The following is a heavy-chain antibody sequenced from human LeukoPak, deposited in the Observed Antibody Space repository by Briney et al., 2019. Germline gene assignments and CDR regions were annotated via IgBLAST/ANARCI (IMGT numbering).Heavy chain of an antibody. V-gene: IGHV3-30*18. CDR3: AELGITMIGGV. CDR2: ISYDGSNK. J-gene: IGHJ6*04. Sequence: GSLRLSCAASGFTFSSYGMHWVRQAPGKGLEWVAVISYDGSNKYYADSVKGRFTISRDNSKNSLYLQMNSLRAEDTAVYYCAELGITMIGGVWGKGTTVTISS. D-gene: IGHD3-10*02. CDR1: GFTFSSYG.